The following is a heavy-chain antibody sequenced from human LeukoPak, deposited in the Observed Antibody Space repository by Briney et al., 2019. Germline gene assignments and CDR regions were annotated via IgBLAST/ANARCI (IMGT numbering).Heavy chain of an antibody. Sequence: GGSLRLSCAASGFTFSSYSMNWVRQAPGKGLEWVSYISSSSSTIYYADSEKGRFTISRDNAKNSLYLQMNSLRDEDTAVYYCARASTGYSSSLGAFDIWGQGTMVTVSS. CDR2: ISSSSSTI. D-gene: IGHD6-13*01. CDR3: ARASTGYSSSLGAFDI. J-gene: IGHJ3*02. CDR1: GFTFSSYS. V-gene: IGHV3-48*02.